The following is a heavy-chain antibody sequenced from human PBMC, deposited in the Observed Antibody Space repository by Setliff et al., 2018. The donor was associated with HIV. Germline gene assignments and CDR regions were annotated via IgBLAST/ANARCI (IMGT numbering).Heavy chain of an antibody. CDR2: MHYSGRT. Sequence: SETLSLTCTVSDNSITNYYWNWIRQPPGKGLEWIGYMHYSGRTSYNPSLKSRVTTSVNTSKNQISLNLSSVTAADTAVYYCARWGETTXIKAFDLWGQGTMVTVSS. V-gene: IGHV4-59*01. J-gene: IGHJ3*01. CDR3: ARWGETTXIKAFDL. D-gene: IGHD1-1*01. CDR1: DNSITNYY.